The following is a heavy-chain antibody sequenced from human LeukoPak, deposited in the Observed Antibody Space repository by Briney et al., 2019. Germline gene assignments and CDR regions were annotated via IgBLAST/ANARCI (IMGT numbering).Heavy chain of an antibody. V-gene: IGHV3-30*18. J-gene: IGHJ6*02. CDR2: ISYDGSNK. CDR3: AKDPGDGYYYGMGV. Sequence: PGGSLRLSCAASGFTFSSYGMHWVRQAPDKGLEWVAVISYDGSNKYYADSVKGRFTISRDNSKNTLYLQMNSLRAEDTAVYYCAKDPGDGYYYGMGVWGQGPTVTVSS. CDR1: GFTFSSYG. D-gene: IGHD5-24*01.